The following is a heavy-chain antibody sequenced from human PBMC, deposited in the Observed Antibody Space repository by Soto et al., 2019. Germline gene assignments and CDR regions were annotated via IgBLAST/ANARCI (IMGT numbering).Heavy chain of an antibody. D-gene: IGHD3-16*01. CDR2: IYPDDSDT. V-gene: IGHV5-51*01. CDR1: GYSFTTYW. Sequence: PGESLKISCKGSGYSFTTYWIAWVRQMPGKGLEWMGIIYPDDSDTKYNPSFQGQVTISADKSISTAYLQWSSLKASDTAMYYCARNKIHYAPGWVFRNGMDIWGQGTTVTVSS. CDR3: ARNKIHYAPGWVFRNGMDI. J-gene: IGHJ6*02.